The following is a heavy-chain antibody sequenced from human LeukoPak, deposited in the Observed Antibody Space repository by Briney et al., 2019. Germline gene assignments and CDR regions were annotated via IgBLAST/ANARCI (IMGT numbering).Heavy chain of an antibody. CDR2: ISGSGGTT. V-gene: IGHV3-23*01. J-gene: IGHJ4*02. CDR1: GLIVSSNN. CDR3: AKDVPLPDDY. Sequence: GGSLRLSCEASGLIVSSNNMNWVRQAPGKGLEWVSAISGSGGTTYYADSVKGRFTISRDNSKNTLYLHMNTLRAEDTALYYCAKDVPLPDDYWGQGTLVTVSS.